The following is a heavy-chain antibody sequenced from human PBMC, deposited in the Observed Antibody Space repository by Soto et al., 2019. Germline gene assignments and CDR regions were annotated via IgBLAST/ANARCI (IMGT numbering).Heavy chain of an antibody. CDR2: IKQDGSEK. V-gene: IGHV3-7*01. D-gene: IGHD3-10*01. CDR1: GFTFSSYW. CDR3: ASLPGYYYGSGSQDRSFDY. J-gene: IGHJ4*02. Sequence: EVQLVESGGGLVQPGGSLRLSCAASGFTFSSYWMSWVRQAPGKGLEWVANIKQDGSEKYYVDSVKGRFTISRDNAKNSLYLQMNSLRADDTAVYYCASLPGYYYGSGSQDRSFDYWGQGTLVTVSS.